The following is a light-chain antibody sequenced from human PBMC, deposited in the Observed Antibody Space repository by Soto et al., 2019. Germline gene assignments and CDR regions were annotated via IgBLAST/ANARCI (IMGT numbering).Light chain of an antibody. CDR3: QQYGSLPT. Sequence: EIVVAQSPGTLSLSPGDTATLSCTASQNVPARYVAWYQQRPGQVPRLLIFGASHRAPGIPDKFSGSGSGTDFTLTISRLEPEDFAVYYCQQYGSLPTFGQGTKLEIK. V-gene: IGKV3-20*01. J-gene: IGKJ2*01. CDR1: QNVPARY. CDR2: GAS.